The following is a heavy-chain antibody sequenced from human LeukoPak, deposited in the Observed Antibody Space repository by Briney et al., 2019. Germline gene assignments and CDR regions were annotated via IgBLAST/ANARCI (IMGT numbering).Heavy chain of an antibody. CDR1: GVTVSNNY. J-gene: IGHJ4*02. V-gene: IGHV3-53*01. CDR3: ARNWNYLFDN. CDR2: LFPGGNT. Sequence: GGSLRLSCAASGVTVSNNYMSWVRQAPGKGLEWVSVLFPGGNTYYADSVKGRLTISRDNSKNTLYLQMNSLRAEDTAVYYCARNWNYLFDNWGQGTLVTVSS. D-gene: IGHD1-7*01.